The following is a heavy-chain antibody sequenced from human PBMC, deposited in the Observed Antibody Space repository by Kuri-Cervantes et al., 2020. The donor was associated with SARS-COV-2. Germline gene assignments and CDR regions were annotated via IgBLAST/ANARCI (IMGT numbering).Heavy chain of an antibody. CDR1: GYSISSGYY. J-gene: IGHJ6*03. Sequence: SESLSLTCAVSGYSISSGYYWGWIRQPPGKGLEWIGEINHSGSTNYNPSLKSRVTISVDTSSKQFSLHLGSVTAADTAVYYCARAYGFLRYIYYMDVWGRGTTVTVSS. CDR3: ARAYGFLRYIYYMDV. CDR2: INHSGST. D-gene: IGHD4-17*01. V-gene: IGHV4-38-2*01.